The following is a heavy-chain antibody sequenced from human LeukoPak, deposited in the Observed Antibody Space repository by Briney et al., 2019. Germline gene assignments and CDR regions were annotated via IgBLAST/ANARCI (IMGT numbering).Heavy chain of an antibody. V-gene: IGHV4-39*01. J-gene: IGHJ4*02. Sequence: SETLSLTCTVSGGSISSTSYYWGWIRQPPGKGLEWIGSIYYSGNTNYNPPLESRVTISVDTSKNQFSLKLSSVTAADTALYYCASLYCSSTSCYLFHWGQGTLVTVSS. CDR1: GGSISSTSYY. D-gene: IGHD2-2*01. CDR3: ASLYCSSTSCYLFH. CDR2: IYYSGNT.